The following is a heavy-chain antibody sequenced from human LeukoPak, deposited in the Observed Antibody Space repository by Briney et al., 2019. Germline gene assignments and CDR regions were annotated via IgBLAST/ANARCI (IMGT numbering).Heavy chain of an antibody. D-gene: IGHD3-3*01. CDR2: ISSSSSYI. V-gene: IGHV3-21*04. Sequence: GGSLRLSCAASGFTFRSYSMNWVRQAPGKGLEWVSSISSSSSYIYYADSVKGRFTISRDNAKNTLYLQMNSLRAEDTAVYYCAKKTSLLEWLLGAFDIWGQGTMVTVSS. CDR1: GFTFRSYS. CDR3: AKKTSLLEWLLGAFDI. J-gene: IGHJ3*02.